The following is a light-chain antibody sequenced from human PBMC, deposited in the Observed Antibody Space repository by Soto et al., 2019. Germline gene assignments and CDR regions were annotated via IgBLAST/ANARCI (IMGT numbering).Light chain of an antibody. Sequence: AIRMTQSPSSLSASTGDRVTITCRASQGISSYLAWYQQKPGKAPKLLIYAASTLQSGVPSRFSGSGSRTDFTLTISCLQSEDFATYYCQQYYSYPQTFGQGTKVDIK. CDR3: QQYYSYPQT. CDR1: QGISSY. CDR2: AAS. J-gene: IGKJ1*01. V-gene: IGKV1-8*01.